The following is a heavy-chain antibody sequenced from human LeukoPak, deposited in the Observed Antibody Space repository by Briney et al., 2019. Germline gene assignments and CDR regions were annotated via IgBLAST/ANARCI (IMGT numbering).Heavy chain of an antibody. D-gene: IGHD2-2*01. Sequence: PETLSLTCAVYGGSFSGYYWSWIRQPPGKGLEWIGEINHSGSTNYNPSLKSRVTISVDTSKNQFSLKLSSVTAADTAVYYCASITAAPDSYYYYYYMDVWGKGTTVTVSS. V-gene: IGHV4-34*01. J-gene: IGHJ6*03. CDR3: ASITAAPDSYYYYYYMDV. CDR1: GGSFSGYY. CDR2: INHSGST.